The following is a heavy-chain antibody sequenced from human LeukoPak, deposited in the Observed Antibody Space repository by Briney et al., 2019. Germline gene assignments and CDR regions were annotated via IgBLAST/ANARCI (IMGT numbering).Heavy chain of an antibody. CDR2: MNPNSGNT. J-gene: IGHJ4*02. Sequence: ASVKVSFKASGYTFTSYDINWVRQATGQGLEWMGWMNPNSGNTGYAQKFQGRVTMTRNTSISTAYMELSSLRSEDTAVYYCARGVPIVVVPAAQYYFDYWGQGTLVTVSS. V-gene: IGHV1-8*01. D-gene: IGHD2-2*01. CDR1: GYTFTSYD. CDR3: ARGVPIVVVPAAQYYFDY.